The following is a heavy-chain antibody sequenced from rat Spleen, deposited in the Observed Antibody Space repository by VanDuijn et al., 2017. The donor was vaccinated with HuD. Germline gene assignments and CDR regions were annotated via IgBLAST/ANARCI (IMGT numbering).Heavy chain of an antibody. D-gene: IGHD1-2*01. CDR1: GYSITSNY. CDR3: ARSDYYYSNYIPFAF. J-gene: IGHJ3*01. V-gene: IGHV3-1*01. Sequence: EVQLQESGPGLVKPSQSLSLTCSVTGYSITSNYWGWIRKFPGNKMEWMAYISYSGSTGFNPPLKSRISITRDTSRNQFFLQLNSVTTEDTATYYCARSDYYYSNYIPFAFWGQGTLVTVSS. CDR2: ISYSGST.